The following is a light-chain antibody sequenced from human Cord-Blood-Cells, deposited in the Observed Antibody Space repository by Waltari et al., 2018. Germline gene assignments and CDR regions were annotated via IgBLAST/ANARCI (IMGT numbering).Light chain of an antibody. CDR3: QQSYSTPPLT. CDR1: QSISSY. V-gene: IGKV1-39*01. Sequence: DIQMTQSPSSLSASVGDRVTITCRASQSISSYLNWYQQKPGKAPKLLIYAASSLQSGVPSSFSGSGAVTDFTHSISSLQPEDFATYYCQQSYSTPPLTFGGGTKVEIK. CDR2: AAS. J-gene: IGKJ4*01.